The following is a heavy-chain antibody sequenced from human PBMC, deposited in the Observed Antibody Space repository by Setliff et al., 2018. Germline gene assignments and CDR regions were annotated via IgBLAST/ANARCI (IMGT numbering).Heavy chain of an antibody. Sequence: ASVKVSCKASGYTFGAHYIHWVRQAPGQGFEWMGWINPNSGDTNYAQNFQGRVTMTRDTSINTVYMDLSGLTSDDTAIYYCARVRGVGALGQGTLVTVSYDSSGYPLGYWGQGTLVTVSS. CDR3: ARVRGVGALGQGTLVTVSYDSSGYPLGY. CDR2: INPNSGDT. V-gene: IGHV1-2*02. CDR1: GYTFGAHY. D-gene: IGHD3-22*01. J-gene: IGHJ4*02.